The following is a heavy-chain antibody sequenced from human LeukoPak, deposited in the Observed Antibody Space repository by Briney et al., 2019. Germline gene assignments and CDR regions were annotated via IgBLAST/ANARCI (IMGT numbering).Heavy chain of an antibody. D-gene: IGHD6-13*01. Sequence: GGSLRLSCAASGFTFSSYDMHWVRQATGKGLEWVSAIGTAGDTYYPGSVKGRFTISRDNSKNTLFLQMNSLRAEDTAVYYCARVFSSSWYVRYWGQGTLVTVSS. V-gene: IGHV3-13*01. CDR1: GFTFSSYD. CDR2: IGTAGDT. J-gene: IGHJ4*02. CDR3: ARVFSSSWYVRY.